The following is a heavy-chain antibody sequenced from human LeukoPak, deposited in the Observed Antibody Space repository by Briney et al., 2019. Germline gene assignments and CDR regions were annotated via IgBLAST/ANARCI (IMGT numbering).Heavy chain of an antibody. CDR1: GFTFSSYA. J-gene: IGHJ4*02. D-gene: IGHD6-19*01. Sequence: PGGSLRLSCAASGFTFSSYAMHWVRQAPGKGLEWVAVISYDGSNKYYADSVKGRFTISRDNSKNTLYLQMNSLRAEDTAVYYCARARSSSGWDTFDYWGQGTLVTVSS. CDR3: ARARSSSGWDTFDY. CDR2: ISYDGSNK. V-gene: IGHV3-30-3*01.